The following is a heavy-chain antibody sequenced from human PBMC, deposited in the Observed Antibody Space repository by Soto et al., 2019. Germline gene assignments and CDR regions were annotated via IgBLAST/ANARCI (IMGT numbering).Heavy chain of an antibody. CDR3: AREKGYISGPKNFDY. D-gene: IGHD5-12*01. CDR2: IYDSGSS. Sequence: LSLTCTVSGASISSGDYFWSWIRQSPGKGLQWIGYIYDSGSSYYNPSLKSRVTMSVDTSKNQFSLKLSSVTAVDTAVYYCAREKGYISGPKNFDYWGQGTLVTVSS. J-gene: IGHJ4*02. CDR1: GASISSGDYF. V-gene: IGHV4-30-4*01.